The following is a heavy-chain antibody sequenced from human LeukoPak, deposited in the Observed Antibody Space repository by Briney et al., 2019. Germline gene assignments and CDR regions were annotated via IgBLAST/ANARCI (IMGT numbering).Heavy chain of an antibody. CDR1: GFTFGAYT. CDR3: ARAGCSGGNCYYSFDY. D-gene: IGHD2-15*01. V-gene: IGHV3-21*04. Sequence: KSGGSLRLSCAASGFTFGAYTINWVRQAPGKGLEWVSCIFSRSESILYADSVKGRFTVSRDNAKNSLYLQMNSLRAEDTAVYYCARAGCSGGNCYYSFDYWGQGTLVTVSS. J-gene: IGHJ4*02. CDR2: IFSRSESI.